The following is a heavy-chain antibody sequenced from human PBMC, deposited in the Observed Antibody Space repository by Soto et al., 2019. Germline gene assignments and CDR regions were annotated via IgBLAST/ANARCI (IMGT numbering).Heavy chain of an antibody. CDR3: ARSIVVVTALDY. J-gene: IGHJ4*02. Sequence: QVQLEQSGAEEKKPGASVKVSCKASGYTFTSYAMHWVRQAPGQRLEWMGWINAGNGNTEYSQKFQGRVTITRDTSASTAYMELSSLRSEDTAVYYCARSIVVVTALDYWGQGTLVTVSS. CDR2: INAGNGNT. CDR1: GYTFTSYA. D-gene: IGHD2-21*02. V-gene: IGHV1-3*05.